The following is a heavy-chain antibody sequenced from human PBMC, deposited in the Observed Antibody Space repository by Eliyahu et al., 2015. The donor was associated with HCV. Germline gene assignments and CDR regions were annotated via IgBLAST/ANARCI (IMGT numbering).Heavy chain of an antibody. CDR3: ARGDDILTGYNCCAMDV. CDR1: GFXFXXXY. CDR2: ISTTGSTM. J-gene: IGHJ6*02. V-gene: IGHV3-11*01. Sequence: QVQLVESGGGLVKPGRSLRLSCAASGFXFXXXYMSWIRQAPGKGLEWVSYISTTGSTMNYADSVKGRFTISRDNANNSLYLQMTSLRADDTAVYYCARGDDILTGYNCCAMDVWGQGTTVTVSS. D-gene: IGHD3-9*01.